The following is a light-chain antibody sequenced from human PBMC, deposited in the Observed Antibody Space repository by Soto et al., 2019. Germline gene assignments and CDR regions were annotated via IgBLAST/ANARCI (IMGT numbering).Light chain of an antibody. CDR3: CSYAGDPYV. CDR2: EVS. J-gene: IGLJ1*01. CDR1: SSDVGNYNL. V-gene: IGLV2-23*02. Sequence: QSVLTQPASVSGSPGQSIAISCTGTSSDVGNYNLVSWYQQHPGKAPKLMIYEVSKRPSGVSDRFSGCKSGNTASLTISGLQADDEADYYCCSYAGDPYVFGTGTKLTVL.